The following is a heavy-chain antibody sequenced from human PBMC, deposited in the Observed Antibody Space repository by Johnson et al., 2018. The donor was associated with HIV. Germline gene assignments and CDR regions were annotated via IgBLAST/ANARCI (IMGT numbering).Heavy chain of an antibody. CDR2: MSSSGSTI. J-gene: IGHJ3*02. D-gene: IGHD5-24*01. V-gene: IGHV3-48*04. CDR1: GFTFSSYW. Sequence: VQLVESGGGLVQPGGSLRLSCAASGFTFSSYWMSWVRQAPGKGLEWVANMSSSGSTIYHAESVKGRFTISRDNAKNSLYLQMNSLRAEDTAVYYCARRSGYGFDMWGQGTMVTVSS. CDR3: ARRSGYGFDM.